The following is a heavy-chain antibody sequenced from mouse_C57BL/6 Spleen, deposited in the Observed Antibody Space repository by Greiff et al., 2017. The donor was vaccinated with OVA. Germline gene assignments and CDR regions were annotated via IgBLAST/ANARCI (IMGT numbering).Heavy chain of an antibody. CDR3: ARWGLLICGMDY. D-gene: IGHD3-3*01. Sequence: VQLQQPGAELVKPGASVKLSCKASGYTFTSYRMQWVKQRPGQGIEWIGEIDPADRDTKYNQKFKGKAKLTVDTSSSTAYMQHNRLTSEETAVYYCARWGLLICGMDYWGQGTSVTVSA. V-gene: IGHV1-50*01. J-gene: IGHJ4*01. CDR2: IDPADRDT. CDR1: GYTFTSYR.